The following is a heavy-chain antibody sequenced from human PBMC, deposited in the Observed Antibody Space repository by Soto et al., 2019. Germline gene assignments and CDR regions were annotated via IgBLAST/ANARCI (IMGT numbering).Heavy chain of an antibody. CDR1: GYTFTSYD. CDR2: MNPNSGNT. V-gene: IGHV1-8*01. Sequence: QVQLVQSVAEVKKPGASVKVSCKASGYTFTSYDINWVRQATGQGLEWMGWMNPNSGNTGYAQKFKGRVSMTRSTSISTAYMELSSLRFEDTAVYYCARTQVDCSGGTCYSDNWFDPWGQGTLVTVSS. CDR3: ARTQVDCSGGTCYSDNWFDP. J-gene: IGHJ5*02. D-gene: IGHD2-15*01.